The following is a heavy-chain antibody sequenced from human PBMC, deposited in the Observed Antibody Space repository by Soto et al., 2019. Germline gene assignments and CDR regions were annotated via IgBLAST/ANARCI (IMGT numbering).Heavy chain of an antibody. CDR2: IYTAGGT. Sequence: GGSLRLSCAASGFTVSNTYMTWVRQPPGKGLECVSVIYTAGGTNYADSVKGRFVISRDNSKNTLYLQMNSLRAEDTAVYYCARALPVAKGGFDPWGQGTLVTVSS. CDR3: ARALPVAKGGFDP. CDR1: GFTVSNTY. J-gene: IGHJ5*02. V-gene: IGHV3-53*01. D-gene: IGHD2-2*01.